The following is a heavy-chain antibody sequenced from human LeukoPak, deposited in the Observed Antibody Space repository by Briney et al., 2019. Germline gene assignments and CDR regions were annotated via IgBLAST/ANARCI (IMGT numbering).Heavy chain of an antibody. Sequence: GSLRLSCVASGFTFSRYWMHWFRHAPGKGLVWVSRINSDGRSTNYADAVKGRFSISRDNAENTLYLQMKSLRVEDTAVYYCVRGADTGYSSDSWGQGTLVTVSS. V-gene: IGHV3-74*01. CDR2: INSDGRST. D-gene: IGHD3-9*01. J-gene: IGHJ4*02. CDR3: VRGADTGYSSDS. CDR1: GFTFSRYW.